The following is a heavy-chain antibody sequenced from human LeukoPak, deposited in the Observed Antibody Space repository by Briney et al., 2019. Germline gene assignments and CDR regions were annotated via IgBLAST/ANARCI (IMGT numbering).Heavy chain of an antibody. CDR2: ISGSGGST. V-gene: IGHV3-23*01. CDR3: AKDAQLDIVVVPAALDY. Sequence: PGGSLRLSCAASGFTFSSYAMSWVRQAPGKGLEWVSAISGSGGSTYYADSVKGRFTISRDNSKNTLYLQMNSLRAEDTAVYYCAKDAQLDIVVVPAALDYWGQGTLVTVSS. D-gene: IGHD2-2*01. J-gene: IGHJ4*02. CDR1: GFTFSSYA.